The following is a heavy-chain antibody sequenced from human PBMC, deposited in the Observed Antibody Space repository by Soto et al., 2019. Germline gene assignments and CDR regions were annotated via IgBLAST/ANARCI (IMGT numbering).Heavy chain of an antibody. V-gene: IGHV6-1*01. CDR1: GDSVSSTSAA. CDR3: ARGITMVRGVKYYYGMDV. J-gene: IGHJ6*02. Sequence: QSQTLSLTCAISGDSVSSTSAAWNWIRQSPSRGLEWLGRTYYRSKWYNDYAVSVKSRITINPDTSKNQFSLQLNSVTPEDTAVYYCARGITMVRGVKYYYGMDVWGQGTTVTVSS. D-gene: IGHD3-10*01. CDR2: TYYRSKWYN.